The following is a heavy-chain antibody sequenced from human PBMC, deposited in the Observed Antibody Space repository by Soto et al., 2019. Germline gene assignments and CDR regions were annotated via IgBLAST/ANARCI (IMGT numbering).Heavy chain of an antibody. Sequence: QVQLVQSGAEVKKPGSSVKVSCKASGGTFCSYSINWVRQAPGQGLEWMGASIPIFGTANYAQKFQGRVTIAADESTSTAYMELSSLRSEDTAVYYCARAGGRHSGGIDYWGQGTLVTVSS. J-gene: IGHJ4*02. CDR2: SIPIFGTA. V-gene: IGHV1-69*01. D-gene: IGHD1-26*01. CDR3: ARAGGRHSGGIDY. CDR1: GGTFCSYS.